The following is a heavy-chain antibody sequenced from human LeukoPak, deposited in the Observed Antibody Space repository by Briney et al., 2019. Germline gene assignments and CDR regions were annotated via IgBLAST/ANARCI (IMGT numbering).Heavy chain of an antibody. CDR1: GGTFSSYA. CDR3: ASEGSPANYYYYYMDV. CDR2: IIPIFGTA. Sequence: SVKVSCKASGGTFSSYAISWVRQAPGQGLEWMGGIIPIFGTANYAQKFQGRVTITADKSTSTAYMELSSLRSEDTAVYYCASEGSPANYYYYYMDVWGKGTTVTVSS. J-gene: IGHJ6*03. V-gene: IGHV1-69*06.